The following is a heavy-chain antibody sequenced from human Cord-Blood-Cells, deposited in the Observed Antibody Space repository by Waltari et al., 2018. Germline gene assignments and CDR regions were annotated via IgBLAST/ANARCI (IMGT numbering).Heavy chain of an antibody. CDR3: ARDRSRWFGEYYFDY. D-gene: IGHD3-10*01. CDR2: INPNSGGT. CDR1: GSTFTGYY. V-gene: IGHV1-2*02. Sequence: QVQLVQSGAAVKKPGASVKVSCKASGSTFTGYYMPWVRQAPGQGLEWMGWINPNSGGTNYAQKLQGRVTMTRDTSISTAYMELSRLRSDDTAVYYCARDRSRWFGEYYFDYWGQGTLVTVSS. J-gene: IGHJ4*02.